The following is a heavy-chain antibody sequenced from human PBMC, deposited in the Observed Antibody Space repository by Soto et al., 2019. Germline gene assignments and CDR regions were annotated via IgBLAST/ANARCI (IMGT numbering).Heavy chain of an antibody. V-gene: IGHV2-5*02. J-gene: IGHJ5*02. CDR3: AHSLIGYYYDSSGSNWFDP. Sequence: SGPTLVNPTQTLTLTCTFSGFSLSTSGVGVGWISQPPGKALEWLAFIYWDDDKRYSPSLKSRLTITKDTSKNQVVLTMTNMDPVDTATYYCAHSLIGYYYDSSGSNWFDPWGQGTLVTVSS. D-gene: IGHD3-22*01. CDR2: IYWDDDK. CDR1: GFSLSTSGVG.